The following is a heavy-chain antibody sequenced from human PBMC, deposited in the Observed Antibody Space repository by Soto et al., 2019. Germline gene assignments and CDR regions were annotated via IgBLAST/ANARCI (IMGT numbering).Heavy chain of an antibody. CDR3: ARLDMVRGANYGMDV. Sequence: PGGSLRLSCAASGFTFSSYAMSWVRQAPGKGLEWVSAISGSGGSTYYADSVKGRFTISADKSISTAYLQWSSLKASDTAMYYCARLDMVRGANYGMDVWGQGTTVTVSS. V-gene: IGHV3-23*01. D-gene: IGHD3-10*01. J-gene: IGHJ6*02. CDR1: GFTFSSYA. CDR2: ISGSGGST.